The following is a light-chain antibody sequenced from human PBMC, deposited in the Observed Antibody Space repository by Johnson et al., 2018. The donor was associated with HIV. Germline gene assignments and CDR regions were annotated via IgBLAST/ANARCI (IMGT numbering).Light chain of an antibody. CDR2: ENN. V-gene: IGLV1-51*02. J-gene: IGLJ1*01. Sequence: QSVLTQPPSVSAAPGQKVTISCSGSSSNIGNNYVSWYQQLPGTAPKLLIYENNKRPSGIPDRFSVSKSGTSATLGIAGLQTGDEADYYCGTWDNSLSTGAVFGTATKVTVL. CDR1: SSNIGNNY. CDR3: GTWDNSLSTGAV.